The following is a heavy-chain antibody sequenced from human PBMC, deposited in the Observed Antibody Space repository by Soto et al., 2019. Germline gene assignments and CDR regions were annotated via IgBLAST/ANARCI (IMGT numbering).Heavy chain of an antibody. CDR2: IYYSGST. CDR1: GGSISSSSYY. Sequence: XXTLSLPFTVSGGSISSSSYYWGWIRQPPGKGLEWIGSIYYSGSTYYNPSLKSRVTISVDTSENQFSLKLSSVTAADTAVYYCASYSGYAGCSWGQGTLVTVS. CDR3: ASYSGYAGCS. V-gene: IGHV4-39*01. J-gene: IGHJ4*02. D-gene: IGHD5-12*01.